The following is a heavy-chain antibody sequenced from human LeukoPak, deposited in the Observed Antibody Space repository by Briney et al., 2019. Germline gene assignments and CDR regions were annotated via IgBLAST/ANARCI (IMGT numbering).Heavy chain of an antibody. CDR1: GFTFSSYS. V-gene: IGHV3-21*01. CDR3: ASHYYDSSGHLFDY. CDR2: ISSSSSYI. Sequence: GGSLRLSCAVSGFTFSSYSMNWVRQAPGKGLEWVSSISSSSSYIYYADSVKGRFTISRDNAKNSLYLQMNSLRAEDTAVYYCASHYYDSSGHLFDYWGQGTLATVSS. J-gene: IGHJ4*02. D-gene: IGHD3-22*01.